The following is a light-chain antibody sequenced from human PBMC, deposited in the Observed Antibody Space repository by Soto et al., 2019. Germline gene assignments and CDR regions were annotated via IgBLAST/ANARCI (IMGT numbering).Light chain of an antibody. CDR3: SSYTSSSTLV. CDR1: SSDVGGYNY. V-gene: IGLV2-14*01. CDR2: DVS. Sequence: QSVLTQPASVSGSPGQSITIACTGTSSDVGGYNYVSWYQQHPGKAPKLMIYDVSTRPSGVSNRFSGSKSGNTASLTISGLQAEDEADYYCSSYTSSSTLVVGGGTEVTVL. J-gene: IGLJ3*02.